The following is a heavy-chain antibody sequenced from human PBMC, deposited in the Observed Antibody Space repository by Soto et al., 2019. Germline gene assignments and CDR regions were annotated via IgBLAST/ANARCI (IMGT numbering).Heavy chain of an antibody. J-gene: IGHJ1*01. Sequence: GGSLRLSCAASGFTVSSYYMSWVRQAPGKGLEWVSLIYSADTTYYADSVKGRFTISRDNSKNTLYLQMNSLRAEDTAVYYCARDGSRKSFQHWGRGTLVTVSS. CDR3: ARDGSRKSFQH. CDR1: GFTVSSYY. CDR2: IYSADTT. V-gene: IGHV3-66*01.